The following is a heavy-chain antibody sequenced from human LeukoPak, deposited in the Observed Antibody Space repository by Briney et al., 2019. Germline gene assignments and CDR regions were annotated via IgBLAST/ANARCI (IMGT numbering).Heavy chain of an antibody. J-gene: IGHJ4*02. D-gene: IGHD1-26*01. CDR3: ARASGCYDY. V-gene: IGHV3-33*01. Sequence: VRSLRLSCAASGFSFSTYGMHWVRQAPGKGLEWVAVIWFDGSNKYYADSVKGRFTISRDNSKNTLYLQMNSLRAEGTAVYYCARASGCYDYWGQGTLVTVSS. CDR2: IWFDGSNK. CDR1: GFSFSTYG.